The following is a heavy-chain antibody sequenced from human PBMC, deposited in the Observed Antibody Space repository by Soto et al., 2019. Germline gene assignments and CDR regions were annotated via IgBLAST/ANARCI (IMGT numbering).Heavy chain of an antibody. CDR3: ARGPYSSSWYEDY. D-gene: IGHD6-13*01. Sequence: QVQLVQSGAEVKKPGSSVKVSCKASGGTFSSYTLSWVRQAPGQGLEWMGRIIPILGIANYAQKFQGRVTVTADKSKSTAYLELSNLRSEDTAVYYCARGPYSSSWYEDYWGQGTLVTVSS. CDR2: IIPILGIA. J-gene: IGHJ4*02. CDR1: GGTFSSYT. V-gene: IGHV1-69*02.